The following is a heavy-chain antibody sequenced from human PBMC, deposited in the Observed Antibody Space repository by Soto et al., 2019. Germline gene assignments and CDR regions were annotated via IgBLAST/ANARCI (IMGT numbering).Heavy chain of an antibody. CDR1: GFAFSSYW. Sequence: EVQLVESGGGLVQPGGSLRLSCAASGFAFSSYWVHWVRQAPGKGLVWVSRINIDGSTTSYADSVRGRFTISRDNAKKTLSLQMNSLRAEDTAVYYCARVRNGDWYFDSWGQGTLVTVSS. CDR2: INIDGSTT. V-gene: IGHV3-74*01. J-gene: IGHJ4*02. D-gene: IGHD4-17*01. CDR3: ARVRNGDWYFDS.